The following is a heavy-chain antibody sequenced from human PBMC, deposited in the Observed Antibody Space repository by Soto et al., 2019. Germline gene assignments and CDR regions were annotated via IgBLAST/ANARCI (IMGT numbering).Heavy chain of an antibody. CDR3: ARVGWIPL. Sequence: SETLSLTCTDSGGSIRSGDNYWSWIRQPPGKGLEWIGYMYSSGSTDYNPSLKSRVTISADMSKNQFSLKVRSVTAADTAVYYCARVGWIPLWSQGTLVAVSS. V-gene: IGHV4-30-4*01. J-gene: IGHJ4*02. D-gene: IGHD5-12*01. CDR1: GGSIRSGDNY. CDR2: MYSSGST.